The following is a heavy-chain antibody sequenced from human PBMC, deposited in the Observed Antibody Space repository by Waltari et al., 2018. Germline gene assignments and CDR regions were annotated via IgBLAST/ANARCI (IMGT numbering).Heavy chain of an antibody. CDR2: ISWNSGSI. CDR3: EKAFSWSDLDAFDI. D-gene: IGHD1-26*01. CDR1: GVTFDDDA. J-gene: IGHJ3*02. Sequence: DGHLVDSWAGLVQPGRSLGLSCSASGVTFDDDAMHWVRQAPGQRLEGGLGISWNSGSIGYADSAKGRVTITSATAKNFMYLQMNSLRVEDMALYYCEKAFSWSDLDAFDIWGQGTMVTVSS. V-gene: IGHV3-9*03.